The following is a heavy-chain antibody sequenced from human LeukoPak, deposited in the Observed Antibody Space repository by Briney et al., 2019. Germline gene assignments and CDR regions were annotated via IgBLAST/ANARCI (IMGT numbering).Heavy chain of an antibody. J-gene: IGHJ6*02. Sequence: GSLRLSCAASGFSFSSYAMHWVRQAPGKVLEYVSAISSNGDSTYYANSVKGRFTIFRDNSKNTLYLQMGSLRAEDMAVYYCARGVDYGDLQYYYGMDVWGQGTTVTVSS. CDR2: ISSNGDST. CDR3: ARGVDYGDLQYYYGMDV. D-gene: IGHD4-17*01. CDR1: GFSFSSYA. V-gene: IGHV3-64*01.